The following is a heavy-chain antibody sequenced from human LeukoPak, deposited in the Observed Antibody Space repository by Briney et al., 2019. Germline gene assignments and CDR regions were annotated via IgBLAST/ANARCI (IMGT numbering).Heavy chain of an antibody. J-gene: IGHJ4*02. CDR1: GFTFSSYS. V-gene: IGHV3-21*04. Sequence: GGSLRLSCAASGFTFSSYSMNWVRQAPGKGLEWVSSIDPSSYYIYYGDSVKGRSAISRDNAKNSLYLQMNSLRAEDMALYFCAKDISATYSTSVFDSWGQGTLVTVSS. D-gene: IGHD1-26*01. CDR2: IDPSSYYI. CDR3: AKDISATYSTSVFDS.